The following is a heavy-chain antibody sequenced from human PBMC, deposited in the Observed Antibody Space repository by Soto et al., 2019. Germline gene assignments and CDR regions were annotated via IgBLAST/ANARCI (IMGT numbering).Heavy chain of an antibody. CDR3: ARDRGSSSLRYNWFDP. J-gene: IGHJ5*02. CDR2: INAGNGNT. V-gene: IGHV1-3*01. D-gene: IGHD6-13*01. CDR1: GYTFTSYA. Sequence: ASVKVSCKASGYTFTSYAMHWVRQAPGQRLEWMGWINAGNGNTKYSQKFQGRVTITRDTSASTAYMELSSLRSEDTAVYYCARDRGSSSLRYNWFDPWGQGTLVTVSS.